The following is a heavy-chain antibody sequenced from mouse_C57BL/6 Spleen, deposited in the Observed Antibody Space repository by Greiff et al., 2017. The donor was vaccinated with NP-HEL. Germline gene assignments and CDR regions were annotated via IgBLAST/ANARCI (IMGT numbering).Heavy chain of an antibody. J-gene: IGHJ4*01. V-gene: IGHV7-3*01. CDR3: ARGTMVTGRVAMDY. CDR2: IRNKANGYTT. CDR1: GFTFTDYY. Sequence: EVQVVESGGGLVQPGGSLSLSCAASGFTFTDYYMSWVRQPPGKALEWLGFIRNKANGYTTEYSASVKGRFTISRDNSQSILYLQMNALRAEDSATYYCARGTMVTGRVAMDYWGQGTSVTVSS. D-gene: IGHD2-2*01.